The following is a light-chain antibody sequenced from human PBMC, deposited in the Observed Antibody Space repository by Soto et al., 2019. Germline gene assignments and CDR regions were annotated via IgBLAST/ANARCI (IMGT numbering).Light chain of an antibody. CDR3: QQYNNWPGYT. Sequence: ELVMTQSPATLSVSPGERATLSCRASQSVSSNLAWYQQKPGQAPRLLIYGASTRATGIPARFSGSGSGTEFTLTISSLQSEDFAVYYCQQYNNWPGYTFGQGTKPEIK. CDR2: GAS. V-gene: IGKV3-15*01. J-gene: IGKJ2*01. CDR1: QSVSSN.